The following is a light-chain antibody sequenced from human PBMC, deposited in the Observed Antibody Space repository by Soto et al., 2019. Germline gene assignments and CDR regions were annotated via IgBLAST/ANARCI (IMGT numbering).Light chain of an antibody. CDR3: QQYGSSPYT. CDR1: QSVSSSY. CDR2: GAS. V-gene: IGKV3-20*01. J-gene: IGKJ2*01. Sequence: ETVLTQSPGTLSLSPGERATLSCRASQSVSSSYLSWYQQKPGQAPRLLIYGASSRATGIPDRFSGSGSGTDFTLTINRLEPEEFAVYYCQQYGSSPYTFGQGTKLEIK.